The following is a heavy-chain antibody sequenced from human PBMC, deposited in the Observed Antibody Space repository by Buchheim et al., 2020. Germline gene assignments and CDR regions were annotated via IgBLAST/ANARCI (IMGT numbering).Heavy chain of an antibody. V-gene: IGHV4-34*01. D-gene: IGHD6-19*01. CDR1: GGSFSGYY. CDR3: ARGGDSSGWYVRYYYYYGMDV. CDR2: INHSGST. Sequence: QVQLQQWGAGLLKPSETLSLTCAVSGGSFSGYYWSWIRQPPGKGLEWIGEINHSGSTNYNPSLKSRVTISVDTSKNQFSLTLSSVTAADTAVYYCARGGDSSGWYVRYYYYYGMDVWGQGTT. J-gene: IGHJ6*02.